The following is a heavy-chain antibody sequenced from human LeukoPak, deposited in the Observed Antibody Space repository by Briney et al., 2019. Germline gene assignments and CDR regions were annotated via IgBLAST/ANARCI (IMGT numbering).Heavy chain of an antibody. CDR1: GGSFSGYY. J-gene: IGHJ4*02. CDR2: INHSGST. D-gene: IGHD1-14*01. Sequence: SETLSLTCAVYGGSFSGYYWSWIRQPPGKGLEWIGEINHSGSTNYNSSLKSRVTISVDTSKNQFSLKLSSVTAADTAVYYCARQSEEEDDYWGQGTLVTVSS. V-gene: IGHV4-34*01. CDR3: ARQSEEEDDY.